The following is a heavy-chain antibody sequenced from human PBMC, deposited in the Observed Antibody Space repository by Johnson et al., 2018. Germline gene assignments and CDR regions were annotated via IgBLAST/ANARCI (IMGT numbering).Heavy chain of an antibody. CDR3: ARGKGSSGYYYCMDV. J-gene: IGHJ6*03. D-gene: IGHD6-6*01. CDR2: IWYDGSNK. V-gene: IGHV3-33*01. CDR1: GFTFSSYG. Sequence: VQLVESGGGVVQPGRSLRLSCAASGFTFSSYGMHWVRQAPGKGLEWVAVIWYDGSNKYYADSVKGRFTISRDNSKNTLYLQMNSLRAEDTAVYYCARGKGSSGYYYCMDVGGKGTTVTVSS.